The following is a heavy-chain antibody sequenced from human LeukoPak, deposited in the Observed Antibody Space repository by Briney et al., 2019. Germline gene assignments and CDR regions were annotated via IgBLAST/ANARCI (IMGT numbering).Heavy chain of an antibody. CDR2: MNPNSGNT. Sequence: GASVKVSCKASGYTFTSYYMHWVRQAPGQGLEWMGWMNPNSGNTGYAQKFQGRVTITRNTSISTAYMELSSLRSEDTAVYYCARVRSTTNDYWGQGTLVTVSS. CDR1: GYTFTSYY. CDR3: ARVRSTTNDY. J-gene: IGHJ4*02. V-gene: IGHV1-8*03. D-gene: IGHD1-1*01.